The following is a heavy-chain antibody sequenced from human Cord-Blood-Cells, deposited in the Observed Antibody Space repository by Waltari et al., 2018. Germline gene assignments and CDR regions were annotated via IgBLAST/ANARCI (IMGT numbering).Heavy chain of an antibody. J-gene: IGHJ4*02. V-gene: IGHV3-21*01. Sequence: EVQRVDSGGGLVKSGGSLRHSCAAAGFTFIIYIMNWVRQAPGKGREWGSSISSSSSYIYYAESVKGRFTISRDKAKNSLYLQMNSLRAEDTAVYYCARDGGNSDYWGQGTLVTVSS. CDR1: GFTFIIYI. D-gene: IGHD2-21*02. CDR2: ISSSSSYI. CDR3: ARDGGNSDY.